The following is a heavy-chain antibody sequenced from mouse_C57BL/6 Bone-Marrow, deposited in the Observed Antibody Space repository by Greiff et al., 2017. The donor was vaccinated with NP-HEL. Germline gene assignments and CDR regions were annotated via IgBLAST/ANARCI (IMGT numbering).Heavy chain of an antibody. CDR1: GFSLTSYG. Sequence: QVQLQQSGPGLVQPSQSLSITCTVSGFSLTSYGVHWVRQSPGKGLAWLGVIWSGGSTDYNAAFISRLSISKDNSKSQVFFKMNSLQADDTAIYYCARNPVITTVVAYYYAMDYWGQGTSVTVSS. J-gene: IGHJ4*01. V-gene: IGHV2-2*01. D-gene: IGHD1-1*01. CDR2: IWSGGST. CDR3: ARNPVITTVVAYYYAMDY.